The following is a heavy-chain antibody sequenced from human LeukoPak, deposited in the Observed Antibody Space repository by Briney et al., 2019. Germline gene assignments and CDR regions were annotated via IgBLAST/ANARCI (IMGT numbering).Heavy chain of an antibody. CDR2: ITWSSGSV. Sequence: GRSLRLSCVASGFTFEDYAMHWVRQAPGKGLEWVSGITWSSGSVNYADSVKGRFTISRDNAKNSLYLQLNSLRAEDTALYYCAKDRGEYSGTWYYFDSWGQGTLVTVSS. D-gene: IGHD6-13*01. CDR1: GFTFEDYA. CDR3: AKDRGEYSGTWYYFDS. J-gene: IGHJ4*02. V-gene: IGHV3-9*01.